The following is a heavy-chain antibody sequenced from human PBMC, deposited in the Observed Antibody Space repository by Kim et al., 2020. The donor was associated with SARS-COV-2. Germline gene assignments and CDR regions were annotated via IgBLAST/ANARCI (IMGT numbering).Heavy chain of an antibody. CDR1: GGSISSSSYY. CDR2: IYYSGST. V-gene: IGHV4-39*01. Sequence: SETLSLTCTVSGGSISSSSYYWGWIRQPPGKGLEWIGSIYYSGSTYYNPSLKSRVTISVDTSKNQLSLKLSSVTAADTAVYYCDRLGGGYSYGSDAFDIWGQGTMVTVSS. CDR3: DRLGGGYSYGSDAFDI. J-gene: IGHJ3*02. D-gene: IGHD5-18*01.